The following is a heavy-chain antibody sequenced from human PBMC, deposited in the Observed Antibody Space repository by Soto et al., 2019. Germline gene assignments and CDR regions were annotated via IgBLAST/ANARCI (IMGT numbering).Heavy chain of an antibody. CDR1: GFTFTCYW. CDR2: IKQDGTSK. D-gene: IGHD3-16*01. CDR3: ARLRFILTERDFDS. Sequence: EVQLVESGGGLVPSAGSLRLSCEASGFTFTCYWMSWVRQAPGKGLEWVANIKQDGTSKYYADSVKGRFTVSRDNAKSSLHLQMDSLRDDDTAVYRCARLRFILTERDFDSWGQGTLVTVSS. V-gene: IGHV3-7*05. J-gene: IGHJ4*02.